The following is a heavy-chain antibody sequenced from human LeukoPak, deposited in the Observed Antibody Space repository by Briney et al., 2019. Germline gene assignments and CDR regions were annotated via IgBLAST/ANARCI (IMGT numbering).Heavy chain of an antibody. CDR1: GFTFSSYA. D-gene: IGHD1-26*01. J-gene: IGHJ2*01. CDR3: AKDPSGSYQYWYFDL. Sequence: GGSLRLSCAASGFTFSSYAMSWVRQAPGKGLEWVSTIIRGGSTYYADSVKGRFTISRDNSKNTLYLQMNSLRAEDTAVYYCAKDPSGSYQYWYFDLWGRGTLLTVSS. V-gene: IGHV3-23*01. CDR2: IIRGGST.